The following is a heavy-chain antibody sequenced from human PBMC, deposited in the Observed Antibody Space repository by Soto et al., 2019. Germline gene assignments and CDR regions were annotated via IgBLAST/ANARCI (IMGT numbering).Heavy chain of an antibody. J-gene: IGHJ4*02. Sequence: QVQLVESGGGVVQPGRSLRLSCAASGFTFSSYGMHWVRQAPGKGLEWVAVISYDGSNKYYADSVKGRFTISRDNSKNTLYLQMNSLRAEDTAVYYCAKAEGGEPWELPFDYWGQGTLVTV. CDR3: AKAEGGEPWELPFDY. D-gene: IGHD1-26*01. CDR1: GFTFSSYG. V-gene: IGHV3-30*18. CDR2: ISYDGSNK.